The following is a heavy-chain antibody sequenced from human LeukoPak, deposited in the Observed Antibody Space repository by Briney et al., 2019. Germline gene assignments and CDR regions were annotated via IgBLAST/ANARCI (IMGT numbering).Heavy chain of an antibody. CDR1: GDSISTYY. CDR2: ISGSGST. D-gene: IGHD4-17*01. Sequence: PSETLSLTCTVSGDSISTYYWTWIRQPPGKGLEWIGYISGSGSTNYNPSLKSRVTISLDTSKNQFSLKLISLTAADTAAYYCARVDYGDYGWFDPWGQGTLVTVSS. CDR3: ARVDYGDYGWFDP. V-gene: IGHV4-59*01. J-gene: IGHJ5*02.